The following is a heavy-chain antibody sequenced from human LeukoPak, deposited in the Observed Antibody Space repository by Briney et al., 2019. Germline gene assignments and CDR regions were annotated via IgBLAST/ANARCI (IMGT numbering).Heavy chain of an antibody. D-gene: IGHD2-8*01. CDR2: ISSSSYI. Sequence: GGSLRLSCAASGFTFNSYSMNWVRQAPGKGLEWVSSISSSSYIYYADSVKGRFTISRDNAKNSLYLQMNSLRAEDTAVYYCARASPKGTISYGYFDLWGRGTLVTVSS. CDR3: ARASPKGTISYGYFDL. J-gene: IGHJ2*01. CDR1: GFTFNSYS. V-gene: IGHV3-21*01.